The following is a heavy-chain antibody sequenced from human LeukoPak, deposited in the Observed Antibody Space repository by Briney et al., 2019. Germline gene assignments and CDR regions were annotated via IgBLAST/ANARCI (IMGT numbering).Heavy chain of an antibody. V-gene: IGHV1-3*01. Sequence: ASVKVSCKASGYIFTCYAMHWVRQAPGQSLEWMGWINAGTGDTGYSQKFQGRVTITRDTSATTVYMYLGSLKSEDTAMYYCTRDISTVLLWFGEPHAFDLWGQGTMVTVSS. J-gene: IGHJ3*01. CDR3: TRDISTVLLWFGEPHAFDL. D-gene: IGHD3-10*01. CDR2: INAGTGDT. CDR1: GYIFTCYA.